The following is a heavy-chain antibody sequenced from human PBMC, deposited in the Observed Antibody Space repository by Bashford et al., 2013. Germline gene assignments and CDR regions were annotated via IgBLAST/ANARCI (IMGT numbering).Heavy chain of an antibody. D-gene: IGHD3-3*01. CDR3: ARVKVEEYYDFWSGYLYYYYGMDV. CDR2: SYDGSST. J-gene: IGHJ6*02. Sequence: SYDGSSTYYADSVKGRFTISRDNAKNSLYLQMNSLRAEDTAVYYCARVKVEEYYDFWSGYLYYYYGMDVWGQGTTVTVSS. V-gene: IGHV3-30*07.